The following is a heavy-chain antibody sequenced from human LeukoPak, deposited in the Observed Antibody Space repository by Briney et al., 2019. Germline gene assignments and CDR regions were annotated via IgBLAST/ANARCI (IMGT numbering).Heavy chain of an antibody. J-gene: IGHJ3*02. Sequence: PGGSLRLSCAASGFTFSSYSMNWVRQAPGKGLEWVSSISSSSSYIYYADSVKGRFTISRDNAKNSLYLQMNSLRAEDTAVYYCAKSKEDYAHDAFDIWGQGTMVTVSS. CDR3: AKSKEDYAHDAFDI. CDR1: GFTFSSYS. V-gene: IGHV3-21*04. CDR2: ISSSSSYI. D-gene: IGHD3-16*01.